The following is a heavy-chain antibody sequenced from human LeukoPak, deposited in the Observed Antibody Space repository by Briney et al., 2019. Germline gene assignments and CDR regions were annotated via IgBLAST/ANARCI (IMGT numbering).Heavy chain of an antibody. Sequence: PSETLSLTCAVHGGSFSGYYWSWIRQPPGKGLEWIGETNHSGSTNYNPSLKSRVTISVDTSKNQFSLKLSSVTAADTALYYCAREGYSSSWYYFDYWGQGTLVTVSS. D-gene: IGHD6-13*01. J-gene: IGHJ4*02. CDR1: GGSFSGYY. CDR2: TNHSGST. CDR3: AREGYSSSWYYFDY. V-gene: IGHV4-34*01.